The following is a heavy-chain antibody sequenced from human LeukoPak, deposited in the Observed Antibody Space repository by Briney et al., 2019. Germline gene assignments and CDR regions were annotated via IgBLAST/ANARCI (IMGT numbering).Heavy chain of an antibody. D-gene: IGHD2-2*02. J-gene: IGHJ1*01. CDR3: TRDDLDCSSTSCYKFFQH. CDR2: IKSKTDGGTT. CDR1: GFTFSNAW. Sequence: GGSLRLSCAASGFTFSNAWMSWVRQAPGKGLEWVGRIKSKTDGGTTDYAAPVKGRFTISRDDSKSIAYLQMNSLKTEDTAVYYCTRDDLDCSSTSCYKFFQHWGQGTLVTVSS. V-gene: IGHV3-15*01.